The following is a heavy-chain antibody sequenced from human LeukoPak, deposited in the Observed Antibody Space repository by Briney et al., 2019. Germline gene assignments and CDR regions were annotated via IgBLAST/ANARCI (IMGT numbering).Heavy chain of an antibody. CDR3: ARVRRLLEPFDP. D-gene: IGHD6-25*01. CDR1: GYTFTGYY. CDR2: INPNSGGT. Sequence: ASVKVSCKASGYTFTGYYMHWVRQAPGQGLEWMGWINPNSGGTNYAQKFQGRVTISVDTSKNQFSLKLSSVTAADTAVYYCARVRRLLEPFDPWGQGTLVTVSS. J-gene: IGHJ5*02. V-gene: IGHV1-2*02.